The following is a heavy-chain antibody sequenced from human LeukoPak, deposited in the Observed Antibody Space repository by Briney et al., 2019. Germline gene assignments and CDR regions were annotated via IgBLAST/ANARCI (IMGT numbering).Heavy chain of an antibody. CDR1: GVTFSSYS. J-gene: IGHJ4*02. Sequence: PGGSLRLSCAASGVTFSSYSMNWDRHAPGKGLEFVSSISSSSSYIYYADSVKGRFTISRDNAKNSLYLQMTSLRAEDTAVYYCARDPDKYYDFWSGPLFDYWGQGTLVTVSS. CDR3: ARDPDKYYDFWSGPLFDY. CDR2: ISSSSSYI. V-gene: IGHV3-21*01. D-gene: IGHD3-3*01.